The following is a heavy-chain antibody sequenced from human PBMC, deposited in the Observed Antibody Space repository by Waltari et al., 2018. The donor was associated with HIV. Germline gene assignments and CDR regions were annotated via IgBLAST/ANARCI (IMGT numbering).Heavy chain of an antibody. J-gene: IGHJ4*02. D-gene: IGHD5-12*01. Sequence: QVQLQQWGAGLLKPSETLSLTCAVYGGSFSGYYWSWLPQPPGKGLEWIGEINHSGSTNYNPSLKSRVTISVDTSKNQFSLKLSSVTAADTAVYYCARVGWLQAVDYFDYWGQGTLVTVSS. V-gene: IGHV4-34*01. CDR1: GGSFSGYY. CDR2: INHSGST. CDR3: ARVGWLQAVDYFDY.